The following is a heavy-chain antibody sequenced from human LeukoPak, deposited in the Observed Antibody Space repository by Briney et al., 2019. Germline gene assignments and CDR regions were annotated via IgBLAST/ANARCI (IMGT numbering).Heavy chain of an antibody. D-gene: IGHD6-13*01. J-gene: IGHJ6*02. V-gene: IGHV1-58*01. CDR1: GFTFSNSA. CDR3: AATIAADTGYYGLDV. Sequence: SVKVSCKASGFTFSNSAVQWVRQARGERLEWIGWIVVGSATTNYAQKFQQRVTITRDMSTNTAYMELSSLRSDDTAVYYCAATIAADTGYYGLDVWGQGTTVTVSS. CDR2: IVVGSATT.